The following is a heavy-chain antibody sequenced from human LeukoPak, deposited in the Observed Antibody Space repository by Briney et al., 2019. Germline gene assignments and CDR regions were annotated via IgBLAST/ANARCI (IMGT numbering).Heavy chain of an antibody. Sequence: GESLKISCKGSGYSFSNYWIGWVRQMPGKGLEWMGLIYPADSDTRYSPSFQGQVTISADKSISTAYLQWSSLKASDTAMYYCARLRVATITEPHDAFDIWGQGTMVTVSS. D-gene: IGHD5-12*01. V-gene: IGHV5-51*01. CDR1: GYSFSNYW. J-gene: IGHJ3*02. CDR2: IYPADSDT. CDR3: ARLRVATITEPHDAFDI.